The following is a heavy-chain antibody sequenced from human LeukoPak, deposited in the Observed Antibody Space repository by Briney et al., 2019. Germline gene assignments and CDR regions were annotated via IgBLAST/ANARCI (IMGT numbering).Heavy chain of an antibody. Sequence: PSETLSLTCTVSGGSISNYYWSWIRQPAGKGLEWIGRIYTSGSTNYNPSLKSRVTISVDTSKNQFSLKLSSVTAADTAVYYCARAAYYYDSSGYLYWGQGTLVTVSS. CDR3: ARAAYYYDSSGYLY. V-gene: IGHV4-4*07. D-gene: IGHD3-22*01. J-gene: IGHJ4*02. CDR1: GGSISNYY. CDR2: IYTSGST.